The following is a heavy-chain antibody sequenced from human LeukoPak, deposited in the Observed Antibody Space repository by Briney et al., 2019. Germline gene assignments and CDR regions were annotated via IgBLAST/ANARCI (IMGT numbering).Heavy chain of an antibody. D-gene: IGHD2-15*01. CDR3: AKGADIVVVVAANWFDP. J-gene: IGHJ5*02. CDR1: GFTFSSYA. Sequence: QSGGSLRLSCAASGFTFSSYAMSWVRQAPGKGLEWVSAISGSGGSTYYADSVKGRFTISRDNSKNTLYLQMNSLRAEDTAVYYCAKGADIVVVVAANWFDPWGREPWSPSPQ. V-gene: IGHV3-23*01. CDR2: ISGSGGST.